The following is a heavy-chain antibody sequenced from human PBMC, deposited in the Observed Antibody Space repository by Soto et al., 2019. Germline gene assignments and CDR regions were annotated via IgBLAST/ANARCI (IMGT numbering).Heavy chain of an antibody. V-gene: IGHV3-9*01. Sequence: GGSLRLSCAASGFTFDDYAMHWVRQAPGKGLEWVSGISWNSGSIGYADSVKGRFTISRDNAKNSLYLQMNSLRAEDTALYYCAKDIAHPGEDKRRLHLGELSLLWDIWGQGTMVTVSS. CDR2: ISWNSGSI. CDR1: GFTFDDYA. J-gene: IGHJ3*02. CDR3: AKDIAHPGEDKRRLHLGELSLLWDI. D-gene: IGHD3-16*02.